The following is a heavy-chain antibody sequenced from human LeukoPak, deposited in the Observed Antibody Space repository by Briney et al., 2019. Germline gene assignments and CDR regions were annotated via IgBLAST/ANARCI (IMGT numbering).Heavy chain of an antibody. CDR3: ARDRSHMDV. CDR1: GVSMTGYY. V-gene: IGHV4-59*01. J-gene: IGHJ6*04. CDR2: IYSSGST. Sequence: SETLSLTCSVSGVSMTGYYWSWIRQAPGKVPEWIGYIYSSGSTNYNPSLNSRVTMSLDASKNQFSLKLTFVTAADTAVYYCARDRSHMDVWGKGTTVTVSS.